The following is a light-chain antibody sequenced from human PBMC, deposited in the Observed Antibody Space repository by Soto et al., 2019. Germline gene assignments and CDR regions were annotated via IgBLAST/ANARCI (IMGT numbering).Light chain of an antibody. CDR2: AAS. Sequence: IQLTQSPSSLSASVGDRVTITCRASQGISSYLAWYQQKPGKAPKLLIYAASTLQSGVPSRFSGGGSGTDFTLTISSLQPEDFATYYCQQLNSYLSFGPGTKVDIK. CDR3: QQLNSYLS. J-gene: IGKJ3*01. CDR1: QGISSY. V-gene: IGKV1-9*01.